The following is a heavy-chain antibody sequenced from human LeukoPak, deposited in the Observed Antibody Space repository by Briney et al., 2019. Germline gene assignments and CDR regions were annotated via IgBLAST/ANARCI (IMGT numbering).Heavy chain of an antibody. J-gene: IGHJ4*02. CDR1: GFTFSSYG. D-gene: IGHD2-2*01. V-gene: IGHV3-30*02. Sequence: GGSLRLSCAASGFTFSSYGMHWVRQAPGKGLEWVAFIRYDGSNKYYADSVKGRFTISRDNSKNTLYLQMNSLRPEDTAVYYCARDIVVPAASGRYFDYWGQGTLITVSS. CDR3: ARDIVVPAASGRYFDY. CDR2: IRYDGSNK.